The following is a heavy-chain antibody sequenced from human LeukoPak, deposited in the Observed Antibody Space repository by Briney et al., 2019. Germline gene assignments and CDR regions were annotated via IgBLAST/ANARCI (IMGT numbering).Heavy chain of an antibody. CDR3: AKEFGATIFGVVIAPTSMDV. CDR1: GFTFSSYA. J-gene: IGHJ6*02. Sequence: GGSLRLSCAASGFTFSSYAMSWVRQAPGKGLEWVSAISGSGGSTHYADSVKGRFTISRDNSKNTLYLQMNSLRAEDTAVYYCAKEFGATIFGVVIAPTSMDVWGQGTTVTVSS. CDR2: ISGSGGST. D-gene: IGHD3-3*01. V-gene: IGHV3-23*01.